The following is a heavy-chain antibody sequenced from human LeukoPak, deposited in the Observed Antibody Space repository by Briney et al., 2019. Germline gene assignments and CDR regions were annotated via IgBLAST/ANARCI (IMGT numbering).Heavy chain of an antibody. CDR3: AKAESSSGWSYDAFDS. CDR1: GFTFSSYA. CDR2: ISGSGGST. V-gene: IGHV3-23*01. Sequence: GGSLRLSCAASGFTFSSYAMSWVRQAPGKGLEWVSAISGSGGSTYYADSVKGRFTISRDNSKNTLYLQMNSLRAEDTAVYYCAKAESSSGWSYDAFDSWGQGTMVTVSS. J-gene: IGHJ3*02. D-gene: IGHD6-19*01.